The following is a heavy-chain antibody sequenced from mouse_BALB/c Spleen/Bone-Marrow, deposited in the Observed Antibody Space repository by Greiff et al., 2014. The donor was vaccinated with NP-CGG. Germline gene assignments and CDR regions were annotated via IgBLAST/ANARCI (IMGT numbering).Heavy chain of an antibody. Sequence: EVQGAESGGGLVQPGDSLRLSCATSGFTFSDFYMEWVRQPPGKRLEWIAASRNKAKYYTTEYSASVKGRFIVSRDTSQSVLYLQMNALRAGDTAIYYCARDVGYGNYFVYWGQGTLITVSA. CDR1: GFTFSDFY. V-gene: IGHV7-1*02. CDR2: SRNKAKYYTT. J-gene: IGHJ3*01. D-gene: IGHD2-10*02. CDR3: ARDVGYGNYFVY.